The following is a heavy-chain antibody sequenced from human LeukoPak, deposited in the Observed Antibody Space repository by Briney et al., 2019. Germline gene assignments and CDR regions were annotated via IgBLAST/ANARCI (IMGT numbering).Heavy chain of an antibody. CDR3: ARAYLNEDYFDY. CDR2: ISYDGSNK. V-gene: IGHV3-30*01. CDR1: GFTFRSYA. D-gene: IGHD1-1*01. Sequence: GGSLRLSCAASGFTFRSYAMHWVRQAPGKGLEWVAVISYDGSNKYYADSVKGRFTISRDNSKNTLYLQMNSLRAEDTAVYYCARAYLNEDYFDYWGQGTLVTVSS. J-gene: IGHJ4*02.